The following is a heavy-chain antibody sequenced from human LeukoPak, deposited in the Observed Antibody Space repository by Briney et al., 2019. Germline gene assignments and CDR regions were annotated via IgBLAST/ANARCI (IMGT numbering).Heavy chain of an antibody. CDR2: IKQDGSEK. CDR1: RFTFSGYA. J-gene: IGHJ6*02. D-gene: IGHD6-13*01. Sequence: GGSLRLSCAASRFTFSGYAMSWVRQAPGKGLEWVANIKQDGSEKYYVDSVKGRFTISRDNAKNSLYLQMNSLRAEDTAVYYCATLRVAAAGTYYYGMDVWGQGTTVTVSS. V-gene: IGHV3-7*01. CDR3: ATLRVAAAGTYYYGMDV.